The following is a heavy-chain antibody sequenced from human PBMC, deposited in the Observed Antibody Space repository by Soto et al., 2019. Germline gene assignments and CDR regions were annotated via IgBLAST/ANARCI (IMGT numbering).Heavy chain of an antibody. CDR2: ISESGGST. CDR1: GFSFSEYA. V-gene: IGHV3-23*01. J-gene: IGHJ4*02. D-gene: IGHD6-13*01. CDR3: AKRSPYSSGWYSPIFDY. Sequence: GGSLRLSCEASGFSFSEYAMSWVRQAPGKGLEWVSVISESGGSTHYADYVRCRFTVSRDNSKNSTSLRMNSLRDEDTAVYFCAKRSPYSSGWYSPIFDYWGQGALVTVSS.